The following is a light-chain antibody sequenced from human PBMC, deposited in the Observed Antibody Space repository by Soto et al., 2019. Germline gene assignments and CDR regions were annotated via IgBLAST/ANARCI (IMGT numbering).Light chain of an antibody. J-gene: IGLJ2*01. V-gene: IGLV4-69*01. CDR2: LNSDGSH. CDR3: QTWGTGIRV. Sequence: QSVLTQSPSASASLGASVKLTCTLSRGHSSYAIAWHQQHPEKGPRYLMKLNSDGSHSKGDGIPDRFSGSSSGAERYLTISSLQSEDEADYYCQTWGTGIRVFGGGTKVTVL. CDR1: RGHSSYA.